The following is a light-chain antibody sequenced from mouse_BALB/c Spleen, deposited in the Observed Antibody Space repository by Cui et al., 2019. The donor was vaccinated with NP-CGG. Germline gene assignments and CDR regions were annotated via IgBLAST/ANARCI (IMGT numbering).Light chain of an antibody. J-gene: IGLJ1*01. V-gene: IGLV1*01. Sequence: QAVVTQEFALTTSPGETVTLTCRSSTGTVTTSNYANWVQEKSDHLFTGLIGGTNNRVPGAPARFSGSLIGDKAALTITGAQTEDEAIYFCALWYSNHWVFGGGTKLTVL. CDR3: ALWYSNHWV. CDR1: TGTVTTSNY. CDR2: GTN.